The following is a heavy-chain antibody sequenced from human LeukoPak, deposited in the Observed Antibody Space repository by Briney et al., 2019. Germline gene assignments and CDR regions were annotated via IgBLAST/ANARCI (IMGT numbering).Heavy chain of an antibody. CDR2: IYYSGST. Sequence: SETLGLTCTVSGGSISSSSYYWGWIRQPPGKGLEWIGSIYYSGSTYYNPSLKSRVTISVDTSKNQFSLKLSSVTAADTAVYYCARGVSSGGYSYWGQGTLVTVSS. D-gene: IGHD6-19*01. CDR1: GGSISSSSYY. J-gene: IGHJ4*02. CDR3: ARGVSSGGYSY. V-gene: IGHV4-39*01.